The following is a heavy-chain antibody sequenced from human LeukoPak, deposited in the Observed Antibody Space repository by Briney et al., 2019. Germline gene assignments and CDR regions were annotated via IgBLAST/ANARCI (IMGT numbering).Heavy chain of an antibody. J-gene: IGHJ4*02. CDR1: GFTFSDYY. Sequence: PGGSLRLSCAASGFTFSDYYMSWIRQAPGKGLEWVSYISSSGSTIYYADSVKGRFTISRDNAKNSVSLQMNSLRVGDTALYYCAREDYGGTNFDCWGQGTLVTVSS. V-gene: IGHV3-11*01. CDR2: ISSSGSTI. CDR3: AREDYGGTNFDC. D-gene: IGHD4-23*01.